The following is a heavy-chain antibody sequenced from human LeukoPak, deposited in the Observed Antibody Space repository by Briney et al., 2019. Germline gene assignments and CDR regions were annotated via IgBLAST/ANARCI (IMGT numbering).Heavy chain of an antibody. V-gene: IGHV3-11*01. Sequence: GGSLRLSCAASGFSVSSNYMSWVRQAPGKGLEWVSYISSSGSTIYYADSVKGRFTISRDNAKNSLYLQMNSLRAEDTAVYYCARASTGSRGNYYYGMDVWGQGTTVTVSS. J-gene: IGHJ6*02. D-gene: IGHD1-1*01. CDR2: ISSSGSTI. CDR3: ARASTGSRGNYYYGMDV. CDR1: GFSVSSNY.